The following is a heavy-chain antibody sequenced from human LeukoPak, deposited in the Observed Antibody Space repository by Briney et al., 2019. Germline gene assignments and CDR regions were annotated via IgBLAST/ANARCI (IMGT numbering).Heavy chain of an antibody. V-gene: IGHV3-23*01. CDR3: AKDLHWGLDY. J-gene: IGHJ4*02. Sequence: GGSLRLSCAASGFAFNTYGMSWVRQAPGKGLEWVSALSGSGSKTYYADSMKGRFTISRDNSKNTLYLRVNNLRAEDTAVYYCAKDLHWGLDYWGQGTLVTVSS. CDR1: GFAFNTYG. CDR2: LSGSGSKT. D-gene: IGHD7-27*01.